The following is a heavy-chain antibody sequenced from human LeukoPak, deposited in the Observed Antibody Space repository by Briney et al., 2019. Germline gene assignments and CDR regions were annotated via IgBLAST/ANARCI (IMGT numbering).Heavy chain of an antibody. CDR1: GYTLTESS. CDR2: FDPEDGET. D-gene: IGHD3-22*01. V-gene: IGHV1-24*01. CDR3: ATIVYDSSGYLDY. Sequence: ASVKVSCKVSGYTLTESSMHWVRQAPGKGLEWMGGFDPEDGETIYPQKFQGRVTMTEDTSTDTAYMELSSLRSEDTAVYYCATIVYDSSGYLDYWGQGNLVTVSS. J-gene: IGHJ4*02.